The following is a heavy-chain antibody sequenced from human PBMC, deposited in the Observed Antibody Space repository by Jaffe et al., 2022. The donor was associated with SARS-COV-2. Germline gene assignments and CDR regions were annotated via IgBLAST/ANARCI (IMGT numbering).Heavy chain of an antibody. D-gene: IGHD3-10*01. CDR3: VKSLHTITYSPSDF. Sequence: EAQLLESGGDLVQPGGSLRLSCAASGFSFSSYAMSWVRQAPGKGLEWVSSISGGGGETYYADSVKGRFTISRDNSKNTLYLQMNSLRAEDSAVYCCVKSLHTITYSPSDFWGQGTLVTVSS. CDR1: GFSFSSYA. J-gene: IGHJ4*02. V-gene: IGHV3-23*01. CDR2: ISGGGGET.